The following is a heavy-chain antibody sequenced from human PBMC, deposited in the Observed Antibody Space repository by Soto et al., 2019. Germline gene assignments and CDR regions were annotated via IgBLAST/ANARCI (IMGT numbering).Heavy chain of an antibody. J-gene: IGHJ4*02. Sequence: QVQLQESGPGLVKPSQTLSLTCTVSGGSISSGGYYWSWIRQHPGKRLEWIGYIYYSGSTHYNPSPTSLITRAVDTSKNQFSLKLSSVTAADPAVYYCARGVLLWGQGTLVTVSS. CDR3: ARGVLL. V-gene: IGHV4-31*01. CDR2: IYYSGST. CDR1: GGSISSGGYY.